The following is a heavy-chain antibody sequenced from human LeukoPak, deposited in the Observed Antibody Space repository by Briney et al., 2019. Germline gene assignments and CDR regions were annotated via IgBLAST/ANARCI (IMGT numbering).Heavy chain of an antibody. Sequence: SETLSLTCTVSGGSISSYYWSWIRQPPAKGLEWIGYIYYSGSTNYNPSLKSRVTISVDTSKNQFSLKLSSVTAADTAVYYCARGGYSGYANNWFDPWGQGTLVTVSS. CDR3: ARGGYSGYANNWFDP. V-gene: IGHV4-59*01. J-gene: IGHJ5*02. CDR1: GGSISSYY. D-gene: IGHD5-12*01. CDR2: IYYSGST.